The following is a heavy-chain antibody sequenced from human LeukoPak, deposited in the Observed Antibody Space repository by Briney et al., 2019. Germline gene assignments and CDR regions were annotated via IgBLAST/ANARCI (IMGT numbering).Heavy chain of an antibody. CDR1: GYTFTGYY. V-gene: IGHV1-2*02. CDR2: INPNSGGT. CDR3: ARIYSGYDNFDY. D-gene: IGHD5-12*01. Sequence: ASVKVSCKASGYTFTGYYIQWVRQAPGQGLEWMGWINPNSGGTNYAQRFQGRVTMTRDTSISTAYMEMSRLRSDDTAVYYCARIYSGYDNFDYWGQGTLVTVSP. J-gene: IGHJ4*02.